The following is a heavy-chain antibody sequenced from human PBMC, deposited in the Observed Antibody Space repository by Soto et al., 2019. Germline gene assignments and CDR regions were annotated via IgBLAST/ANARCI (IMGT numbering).Heavy chain of an antibody. Sequence: QVQLLQSGGGVVQPGRSLRLSCVASGFMFSTYGMHWVRQAPGKGLEWVALISYDGSVKYHADFVKGRFTISRDNSKNTLYLQIDTLGPSDTAVYFSASDSGPYNYWGQGSLVTVSS. CDR1: GFMFSTYG. V-gene: IGHV3-30*03. CDR2: ISYDGSVK. J-gene: IGHJ4*02. D-gene: IGHD2-15*01. CDR3: ASDSGPYNY.